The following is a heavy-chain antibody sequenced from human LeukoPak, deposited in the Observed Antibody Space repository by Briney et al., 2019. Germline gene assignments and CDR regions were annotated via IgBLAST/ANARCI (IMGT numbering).Heavy chain of an antibody. J-gene: IGHJ4*02. V-gene: IGHV4-39*07. CDR3: MHDSSGNGFHY. D-gene: IGHD3-22*01. CDR2: IYYSGST. Sequence: SETLSLTCTVSGGSISSSSYSWGWIRQPPGKGLEWIGSIYYSGSTYYNPSPKSRVTISADTSKNQFSLKLSSVTAADTAVYYCMHDSSGNGFHYWGQGTLVTVSS. CDR1: GGSISSSSYS.